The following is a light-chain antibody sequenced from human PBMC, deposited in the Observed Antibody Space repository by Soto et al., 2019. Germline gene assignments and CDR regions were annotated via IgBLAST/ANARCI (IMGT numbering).Light chain of an antibody. J-gene: IGKJ4*02. V-gene: IGKV3-20*01. Sequence: EIVLTQSPGTLSLSPGERATLSCGASQTVKSDYLAWYQQKPGLPPRLLMYGASSRAPGIPGRFSGSGSGTDFSLTISRLEPEDFAVYYWQQYGTSPVTFGRGTKVEIK. CDR1: QTVKSDY. CDR2: GAS. CDR3: QQYGTSPVT.